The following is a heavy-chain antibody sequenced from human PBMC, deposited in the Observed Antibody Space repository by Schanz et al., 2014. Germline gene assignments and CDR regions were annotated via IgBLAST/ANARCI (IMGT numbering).Heavy chain of an antibody. V-gene: IGHV3-9*01. CDR3: AKGSPTVSKVMDV. CDR1: GFTFSAYA. J-gene: IGHJ6*03. D-gene: IGHD4-4*01. CDR2: IPWNGAAI. Sequence: EVQLLESGGGLVQPGGSLRLSCAASGFTFSAYAMTWVRQIPGKGLEWVSNIPWNGAAIGYAGAVRGRSTISRDSAKNSLYIQMNSLRPEDTAWYYCAKGSPTVSKVMDVWGKGTTVTVSS.